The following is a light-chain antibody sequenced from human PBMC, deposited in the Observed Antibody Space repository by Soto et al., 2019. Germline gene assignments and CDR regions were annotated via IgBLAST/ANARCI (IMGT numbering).Light chain of an antibody. V-gene: IGKV1-27*01. CDR1: HDIRNY. J-gene: IGKJ3*01. CDR3: QQRHNLPHT. Sequence: DIQMTQSPSSLSASVGDRVTITCRASHDIRNYLAWYQQKPGTVPRLLVYGASTLYSGVPSRFSGSGSGTDFTFTISSLQPEDIATYYCQQRHNLPHTFGPGTKVDIK. CDR2: GAS.